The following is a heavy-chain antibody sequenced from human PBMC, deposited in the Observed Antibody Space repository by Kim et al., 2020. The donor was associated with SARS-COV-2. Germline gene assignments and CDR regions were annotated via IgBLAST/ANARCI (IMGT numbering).Heavy chain of an antibody. J-gene: IGHJ4*02. CDR3: AKDQDATMVRGPEAVDY. D-gene: IGHD3-10*01. CDR1: GFTFSSYG. V-gene: IGHV3-33*06. CDR2: IWYDGSNK. Sequence: GGSLRLSCAASGFTFSSYGMHWVRQAPGKGLEWVAVIWYDGSNKYYADSVKGRFTISRDNSKNTLYLQMNSLRAEDTAVYYCAKDQDATMVRGPEAVDYWGQGTLVTVSS.